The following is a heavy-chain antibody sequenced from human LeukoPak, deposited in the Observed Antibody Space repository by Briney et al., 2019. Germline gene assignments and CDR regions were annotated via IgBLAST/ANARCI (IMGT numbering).Heavy chain of an antibody. J-gene: IGHJ5*02. CDR1: GGSISSYF. Sequence: PSETLSLTCTVSGGSISSYFWNWIRQPPGKGLEWIGYIYYSGSTNYNPSLKSRVTISVDTSKNQFSLKLSSVTAADTAVYYCARDKTNWFDPWGQGTLVTVSS. CDR2: IYYSGST. CDR3: ARDKTNWFDP. V-gene: IGHV4-59*01.